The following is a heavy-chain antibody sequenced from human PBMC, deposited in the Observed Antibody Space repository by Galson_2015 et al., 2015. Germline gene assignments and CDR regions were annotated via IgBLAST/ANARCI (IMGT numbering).Heavy chain of an antibody. CDR3: AKALGEAAHSSFDY. CDR1: GFTFSTYA. J-gene: IGHJ4*02. CDR2: ISGSTGST. D-gene: IGHD3-16*01. Sequence: SLRLSCAASGFTFSTYAMNWVRQAPRKGLEWVSVISGSTGSTYYADSVKGRFTISRDSSENTVHLQMNSLRAEDTAVYFCAKALGEAAHSSFDYWGQGTLVTVSS. V-gene: IGHV3-23*01.